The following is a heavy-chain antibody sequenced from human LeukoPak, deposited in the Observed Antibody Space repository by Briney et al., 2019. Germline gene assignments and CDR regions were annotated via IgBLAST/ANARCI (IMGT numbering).Heavy chain of an antibody. CDR1: GSRFTSYW. Sequence: GESLKISCKGSGSRFTSYWIGWVRQMPGKGLEWMGIIYPGDSDTRYSPSFQGQVTISADKSISTAYLQWSSLKASDTAMYYCAMGNGDYGDWFDRWGQGTLVTVSS. CDR2: IYPGDSDT. CDR3: AMGNGDYGDWFDR. V-gene: IGHV5-51*01. D-gene: IGHD4-17*01. J-gene: IGHJ5*02.